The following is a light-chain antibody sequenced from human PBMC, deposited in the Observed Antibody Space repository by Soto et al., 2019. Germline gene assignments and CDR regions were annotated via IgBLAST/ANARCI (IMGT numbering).Light chain of an antibody. Sequence: EIVLTHSPGTLALSPCETATLSCSASQSVSSSYLAWYQQKPGQAPRLLIYGASSRATGIPDRFSGSGSGTDFTLTISRLEPEDFAVYYCQQYGSSSWTFGQGTKV. J-gene: IGKJ1*01. CDR2: GAS. CDR3: QQYGSSSWT. V-gene: IGKV3-20*01. CDR1: QSVSSSY.